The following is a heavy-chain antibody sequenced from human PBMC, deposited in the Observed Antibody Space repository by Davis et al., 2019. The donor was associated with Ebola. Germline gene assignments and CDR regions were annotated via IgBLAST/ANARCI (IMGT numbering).Heavy chain of an antibody. CDR2: SKNKADGYVT. V-gene: IGHV3-72*01. Sequence: GESLKISCAGSGLTLNYLYVNWVRQAPGKGLEWVGRSKNKADGYVTQYAASVKDRFTISRDESKKSLYLQMNSLRAEDTAVYYCAKDRRQLVGIDHWGQGTLVTVSS. CDR3: AKDRRQLVGIDH. CDR1: GLTLNYLY. J-gene: IGHJ4*02. D-gene: IGHD6-6*01.